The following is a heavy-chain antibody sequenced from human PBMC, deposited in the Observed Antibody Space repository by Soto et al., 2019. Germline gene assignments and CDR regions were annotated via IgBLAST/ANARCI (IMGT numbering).Heavy chain of an antibody. V-gene: IGHV3-23*01. D-gene: IGHD6-19*01. CDR3: AKQAGYSSDPFDY. CDR2: ISGGGGTT. Sequence: EVQLLESGGGLVQPGGSLRLSCAASGFTFSIYSMTWVRQAPGKGLEWVSGISGGGGTTYYADSVKGRFTISRDNSKNTLYLQMNSLRGEDTAVYYCAKQAGYSSDPFDYWGQGTLVTVPS. CDR1: GFTFSIYS. J-gene: IGHJ4*02.